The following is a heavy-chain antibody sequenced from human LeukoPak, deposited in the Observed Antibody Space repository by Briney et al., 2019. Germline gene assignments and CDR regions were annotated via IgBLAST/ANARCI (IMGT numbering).Heavy chain of an antibody. CDR2: IYYSGST. Sequence: SETLSLTCTVSGGSISSYYWSWIRQPPGKGLEWIGYIYYSGSTNYNPSLKSRVTISVDTSKNQFSLKLSSVTAADTAVYYCARGSSGWSSGSFDYWGQGTLVTVSS. CDR3: ARGSSGWSSGSFDY. V-gene: IGHV4-59*08. CDR1: GGSISSYY. J-gene: IGHJ4*02. D-gene: IGHD6-19*01.